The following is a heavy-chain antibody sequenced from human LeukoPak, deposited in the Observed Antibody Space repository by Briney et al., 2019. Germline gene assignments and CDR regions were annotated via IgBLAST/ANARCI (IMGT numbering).Heavy chain of an antibody. CDR3: ARRAGEYSHPYDC. CDR2: IYSGGNT. CDR1: GFTFDDYG. J-gene: IGHJ4*02. Sequence: PGGSLRLSCAASGFTFDDYGMSWVRQAPGKGLEWVSFIYSGGNTHYSDSVTGRFTISRDNSKNTLYLQMNSLRAEDTAIYYCARRAGEYSHPYDCWGQGTLVTVSS. V-gene: IGHV3-53*01. D-gene: IGHD2-15*01.